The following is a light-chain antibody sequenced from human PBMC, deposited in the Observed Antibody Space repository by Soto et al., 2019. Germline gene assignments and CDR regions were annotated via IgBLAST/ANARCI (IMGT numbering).Light chain of an antibody. CDR3: QQFDTSPPST. V-gene: IGKV3-20*01. Sequence: EIVLTQSPGTLSLSPGERATLSCRASQSVSSSYLAWYQQKPGQAPRLLIYGASSRATGIPDRFSGSGSGTDFTLTIIRLEPGDFAVYYCQQFDTSPPSTFGQGTRLEIK. CDR1: QSVSSSY. CDR2: GAS. J-gene: IGKJ5*01.